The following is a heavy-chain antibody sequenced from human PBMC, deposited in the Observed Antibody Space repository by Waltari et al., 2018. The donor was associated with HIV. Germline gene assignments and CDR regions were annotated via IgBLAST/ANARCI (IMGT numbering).Heavy chain of an antibody. D-gene: IGHD1-26*01. J-gene: IGHJ5*01. CDR2: INHDGRD. CDR3: AGSPTGDLINCDSLVFFDS. V-gene: IGHV4-34*02. CDR1: NTSFNAYY. Sequence: QVHLQQWGAGLLKPSGTLPLTCAVYNTSFNAYYLSWIRQFTESRLEWIGEINHDGRDTYSLTRRSRTTISVDSAKKQFSLSVTSVTAADIRVYYCAGSPTGDLINCDSLVFFDSWSQGTLVTVSA.